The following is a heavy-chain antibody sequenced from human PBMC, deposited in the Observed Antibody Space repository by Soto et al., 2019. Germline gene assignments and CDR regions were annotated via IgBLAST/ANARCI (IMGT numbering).Heavy chain of an antibody. D-gene: IGHD1-20*01. CDR3: AKTQKPYNWNDGGGDFDY. Sequence: EVQLVESGGGLVQPGRSLRLSCAASGFTFDDYAMHWVRQAPGKGLEWVSGISWNSGSIGDAVSVKGRFTISRDNAKNPPYLQMNSLNAEDRGMYNCAKTQKPYNWNDGGGDFDYWGQGTLVTVSS. J-gene: IGHJ4*02. CDR1: GFTFDDYA. CDR2: ISWNSGSI. V-gene: IGHV3-9*01.